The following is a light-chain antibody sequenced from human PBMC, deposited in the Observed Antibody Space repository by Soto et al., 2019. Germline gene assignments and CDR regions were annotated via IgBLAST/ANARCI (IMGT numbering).Light chain of an antibody. CDR1: SSDVGGYNY. J-gene: IGLJ1*01. V-gene: IGLV2-14*03. CDR3: SSYTTSNTRQIV. Sequence: QSVLTQPASVSGSPGQSINISCTGTSSDVGGYNYVSWYQHHPGKAPKLIIYDVSNRPSGVSNPFSGSKSGNTASLTISGLQLEDEADYYCSSYTTSNTRQIVFGTGTKVTVL. CDR2: DVS.